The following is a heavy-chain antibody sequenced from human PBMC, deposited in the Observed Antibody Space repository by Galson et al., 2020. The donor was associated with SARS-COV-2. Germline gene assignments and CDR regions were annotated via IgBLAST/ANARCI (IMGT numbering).Heavy chain of an antibody. CDR3: VKLGSGSYPSNSYCDY. Sequence: QAGGSLRLSCAASGFTFSSYIMQWVRQAPGKGLEYVSSIGNNGDNTYHAESVKGRFTISRDNSKSTLYLHMSSLRTEDTAVYYCVKLGSGSYPSNSYCDYWGQGTLVTVSS. V-gene: IGHV3-64D*06. CDR1: GFTFSSYI. CDR2: IGNNGDNT. D-gene: IGHD1-26*01. J-gene: IGHJ4*02.